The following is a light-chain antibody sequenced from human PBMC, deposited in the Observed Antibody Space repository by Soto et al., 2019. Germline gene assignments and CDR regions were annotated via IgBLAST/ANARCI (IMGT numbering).Light chain of an antibody. Sequence: QSVLTQPPSVSGAPGQSVTISCTGTSSNIGAGYEVHWYHQLPGTAPKFLVSGNDNRPSGVPDRLSASKSGTSGSLAITGLQAEDECHYYCKSYDRGLTAYVFGTGTKLTVL. CDR3: KSYDRGLTAYV. CDR1: SSNIGAGYE. V-gene: IGLV1-40*01. J-gene: IGLJ1*01. CDR2: GND.